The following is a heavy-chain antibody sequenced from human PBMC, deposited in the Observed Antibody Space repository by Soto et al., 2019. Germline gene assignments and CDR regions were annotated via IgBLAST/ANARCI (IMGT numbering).Heavy chain of an antibody. D-gene: IGHD4-4*01. V-gene: IGHV1-3*01. CDR2: INAGNGNT. CDR3: ARELQGLYYFDY. CDR1: EYTFTSYS. Sequence: ASVKVSCKASEYTFTSYSMHWVRQSPVQSLEWMGWINAGNGNTKYSQKFQGRVTITRDTSASTAYMELSSLRSEDTAVYYCARELQGLYYFDYWGLGTLVTVSS. J-gene: IGHJ4*02.